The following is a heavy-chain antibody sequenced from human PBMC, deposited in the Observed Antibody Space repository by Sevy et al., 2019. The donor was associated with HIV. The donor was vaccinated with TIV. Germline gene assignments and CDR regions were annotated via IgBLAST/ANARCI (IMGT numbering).Heavy chain of an antibody. CDR1: GFTFGDYW. CDR2: IKQGGSET. CDR3: ARCQPDNYYHDGAVYYGLLFDH. D-gene: IGHD3-9*01. J-gene: IGHJ4*02. Sequence: GGSLRLSCAASGFTFGDYWLTWVRQVPGKGLEWVANIKQGGSETYDADSVKGRFSISRDKAKNSLYLQMNSLRAEDTAVYYCARCQPDNYYHDGAVYYGLLFDHGGQGALVTV. V-gene: IGHV3-7*01.